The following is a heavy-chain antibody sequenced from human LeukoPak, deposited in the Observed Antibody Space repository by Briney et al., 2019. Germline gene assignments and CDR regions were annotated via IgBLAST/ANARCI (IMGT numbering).Heavy chain of an antibody. D-gene: IGHD3-16*01. CDR3: ASGGREWNFDY. CDR2: IYYSGST. Sequence: SETLSLTCTVSGGSISSYYWSWIRQPPGKGLEWIGYIYYSGSTNYNPSLKSRVTISVDTSKNQFSLKLSSVTAADTAVYYCASGGREWNFDYWGQGTLVTVSS. J-gene: IGHJ4*02. CDR1: GGSISSYY. V-gene: IGHV4-59*01.